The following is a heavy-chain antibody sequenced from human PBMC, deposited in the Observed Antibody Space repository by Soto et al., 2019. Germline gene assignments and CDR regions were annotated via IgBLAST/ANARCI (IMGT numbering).Heavy chain of an antibody. CDR3: ARGGDACNCGAVS. Sequence: QVQLVQSGAEVKKPGSSVQVSCKASGGGNLRDYRTTWVRQAPGQGLEWMGGIIPKLGSANYAQNFQGRVTITADASTSTVYMKLRSVRSEDTAVYYGARGGDACNCGAVSWGQGTPVTVSS. D-gene: IGHD2-21*01. CDR2: IIPKLGSA. CDR1: GGGNLRDYR. J-gene: IGHJ5*02. V-gene: IGHV1-69*01.